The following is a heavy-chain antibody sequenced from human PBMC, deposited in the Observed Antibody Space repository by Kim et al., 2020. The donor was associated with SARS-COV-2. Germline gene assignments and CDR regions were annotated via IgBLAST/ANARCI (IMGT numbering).Heavy chain of an antibody. CDR2: INPSGGST. CDR1: GYTFTSYY. Sequence: ASVKVSCKASGYTFTSYYMHWVRQAPGQGLEWMGIINPSGGSTSYAQKFQGRVTMTRDTSTSTVYMELSSLRSEDTAVYYCARDGVPISGSLGDAFDIWGQGTMVTVSS. V-gene: IGHV1-46*01. D-gene: IGHD1-26*01. J-gene: IGHJ3*02. CDR3: ARDGVPISGSLGDAFDI.